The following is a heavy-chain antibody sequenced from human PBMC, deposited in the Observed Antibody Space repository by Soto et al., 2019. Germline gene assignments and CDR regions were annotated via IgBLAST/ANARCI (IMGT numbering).Heavy chain of an antibody. J-gene: IGHJ4*02. CDR2: INPGGSIT. V-gene: IGHV3-74*01. CDR1: GFTFSSYW. Sequence: EEQLVESGGGLVQPGGSLRLSCAASGFTFSSYWMHWVRQAPGKGLVWVSRINPGGSITAYADSVKGRFTISSDNAKNTLYQQMNSRRGDDTAVDYCARVPTGKYGVWNYWGQGTLVTVSS. D-gene: IGHD3-16*01. CDR3: ARVPTGKYGVWNY.